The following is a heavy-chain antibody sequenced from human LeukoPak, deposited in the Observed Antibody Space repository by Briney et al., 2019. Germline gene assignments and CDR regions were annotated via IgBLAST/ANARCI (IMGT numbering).Heavy chain of an antibody. Sequence: GGSLRLSCAASGFTFSSYEMNWVRQAPGKGLEWVSYISSSGSAIYYADSVKGRFTISRDNAKNSLYLQMNSLRAEDTAVYYCASPPSDSSGFGAFDIWGQGTMVTVSS. D-gene: IGHD3-22*01. J-gene: IGHJ3*02. V-gene: IGHV3-48*03. CDR2: ISSSGSAI. CDR1: GFTFSSYE. CDR3: ASPPSDSSGFGAFDI.